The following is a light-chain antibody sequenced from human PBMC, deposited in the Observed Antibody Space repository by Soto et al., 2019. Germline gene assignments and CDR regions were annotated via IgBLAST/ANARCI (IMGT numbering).Light chain of an antibody. J-gene: IGKJ3*01. Sequence: EIVLTQSPATLSLSPGERATLSCRASQSVSSYLAWYQQKPGQAPRLLIYGASSRATGIPDRFSGSGSGTDFTLTISRLEPEDFAVYYCQQYGNSPFTFGPGTKVDLK. CDR1: QSVSSY. CDR3: QQYGNSPFT. V-gene: IGKV3-20*01. CDR2: GAS.